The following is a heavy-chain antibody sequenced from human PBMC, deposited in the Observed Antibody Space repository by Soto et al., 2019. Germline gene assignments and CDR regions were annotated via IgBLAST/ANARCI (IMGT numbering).Heavy chain of an antibody. CDR2: IYYSGST. D-gene: IGHD1-7*01. Sequence: SETLSLTCTVSGGSISSYYWSWVRQPPGKGLEWIGYIYYSGSTNYNPSLKGRVTISVDTSKNQFSLKLRSVTAADTAMYYCARPVRPNWNYAWFDSWGQGTLVTVSS. CDR3: ARPVRPNWNYAWFDS. J-gene: IGHJ5*01. CDR1: GGSISSYY. V-gene: IGHV4-59*08.